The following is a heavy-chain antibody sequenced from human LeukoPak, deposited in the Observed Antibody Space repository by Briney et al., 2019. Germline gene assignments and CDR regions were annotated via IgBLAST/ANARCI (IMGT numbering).Heavy chain of an antibody. CDR1: GFTFSSFG. D-gene: IGHD3-10*01. Sequence: GRSLTLSCAASGFTFSSFGMNWVRQAPGKGLEWVAVIWYDGNNKNYADSVKGRFTISRDNSKNTLYLQMNSLRAEDTAVYYCARNYGSGRGSDALDIWGQGTMVTVSS. V-gene: IGHV3-33*01. CDR2: IWYDGNNK. J-gene: IGHJ3*02. CDR3: ARNYGSGRGSDALDI.